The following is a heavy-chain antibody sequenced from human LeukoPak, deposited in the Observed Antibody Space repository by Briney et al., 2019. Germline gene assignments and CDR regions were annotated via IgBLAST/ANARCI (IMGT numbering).Heavy chain of an antibody. CDR1: GGSFSGYY. V-gene: IGHV4-34*01. Sequence: PSETLSLTCAVYGGSFSGYYWSWIRQPPGKGLEWIGEINHSGSTNYNPSLKSRVTISVDTSKNQFSLKLSSVTAADTAVYYCARGGYYSGGSCYSAALYYYYYGMDVWGQGTTVTVSS. CDR3: ARGGYYSGGSCYSAALYYYYYGMDV. CDR2: INHSGST. D-gene: IGHD2-15*01. J-gene: IGHJ6*02.